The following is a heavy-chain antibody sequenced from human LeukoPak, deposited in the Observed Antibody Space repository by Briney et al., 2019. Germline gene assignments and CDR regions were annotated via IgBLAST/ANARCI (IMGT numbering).Heavy chain of an antibody. J-gene: IGHJ4*02. V-gene: IGHV1-2*02. Sequence: ASVKVSCKASGYTFTDYYIHCVRQAPGQGLEWMGWINPNSGDTNYAQKFQGRVTMTSDTFISTAYMELSSLRSDDTAIYYCARRPHSSGWSSSITLFEHWGQGTLVTVSS. CDR2: INPNSGDT. D-gene: IGHD6-19*01. CDR1: GYTFTDYY. CDR3: ARRPHSSGWSSSITLFEH.